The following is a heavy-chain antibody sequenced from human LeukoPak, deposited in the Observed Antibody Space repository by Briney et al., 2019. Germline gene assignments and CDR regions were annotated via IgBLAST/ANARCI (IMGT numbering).Heavy chain of an antibody. CDR2: INHSGST. CDR3: ARPLGQGNEYGMDV. Sequence: SETLSLTCAVYGGSFSGYYWSWIRQSPGKGLEWIGEINHSGSTNYNPSLKSRVTISVDTSKNQFSLKLTSVTAADTSVYYCARPLGQGNEYGMDVWGQGTTVTVSS. CDR1: GGSFSGYY. J-gene: IGHJ6*02. D-gene: IGHD1-1*01. V-gene: IGHV4-34*01.